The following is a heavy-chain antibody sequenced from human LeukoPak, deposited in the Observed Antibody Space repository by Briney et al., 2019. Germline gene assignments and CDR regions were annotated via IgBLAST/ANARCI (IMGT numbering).Heavy chain of an antibody. J-gene: IGHJ4*02. CDR2: INHSGST. D-gene: IGHD7-27*01. Sequence: SETLSLTCAVYGGSFSGYYWSWIRQPPGKGLEWIGEINHSGSTNYNPSLKSRVTMSLDTSKNLFSLKLNSVTAADTAVYYCVRDGPSWGLLWGQGALVTVSS. CDR1: GGSFSGYY. CDR3: VRDGPSWGLL. V-gene: IGHV4-34*01.